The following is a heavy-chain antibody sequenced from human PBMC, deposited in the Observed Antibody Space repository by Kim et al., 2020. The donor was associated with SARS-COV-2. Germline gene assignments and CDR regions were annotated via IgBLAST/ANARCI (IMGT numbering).Heavy chain of an antibody. CDR3: ASYSRDGMDV. Sequence: TIYNPSLKSRVTISVDTSKNQFSLKLSSVTAADTAVYYCASYSRDGMDVWGQGTTVTVSS. J-gene: IGHJ6*02. CDR2: T. D-gene: IGHD4-4*01. V-gene: IGHV4-59*01.